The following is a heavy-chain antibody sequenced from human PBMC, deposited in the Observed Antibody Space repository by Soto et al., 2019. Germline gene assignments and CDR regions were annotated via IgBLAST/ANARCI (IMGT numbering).Heavy chain of an antibody. D-gene: IGHD4-17*01. CDR2: IYYSGST. CDR1: GGSISSGGYY. V-gene: IGHV4-31*03. J-gene: IGHJ6*02. CDR3: ARERSTADYYGMDV. Sequence: PSETLSLTCTVSGGSISSGGYYWSWIRQHPGKGLEWIGYIYYSGSTYYNPSLKSRVTISVDTSKNQFSLKLSSVTAADTAVYYCARERSTADYYGMDVWGQGTTVTVSS.